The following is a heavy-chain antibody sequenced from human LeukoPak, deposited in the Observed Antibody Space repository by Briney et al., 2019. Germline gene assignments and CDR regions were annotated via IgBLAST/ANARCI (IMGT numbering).Heavy chain of an antibody. CDR3: ARDLGFWGGYCGGDCYPIDY. CDR2: IISLSCNI. D-gene: IGHD2-21*01. V-gene: IGHV3-21*01. CDR1: EFTFSRYR. Sequence: PGGSLRLSCAASEFTFSRYRMNWVRQAPGKGLEWVSYIISLSCNIYYADSVKGRFTISRDNAKNSLYLQMNSLRVEDTAVYYCARDLGFWGGYCGGDCYPIDYWGQGTLVTVSS. J-gene: IGHJ4*02.